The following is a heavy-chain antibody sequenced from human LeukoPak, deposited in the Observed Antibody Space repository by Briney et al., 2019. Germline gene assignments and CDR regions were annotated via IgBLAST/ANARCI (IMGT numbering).Heavy chain of an antibody. CDR1: GGSISNYY. CDR2: IYYSGST. Sequence: PSETLSLTCTVSGGSISNYYWSWIRQPPGKGLEWIGYIYYSGSTNYNPSLKSRVTISVDTSKNQFSLKLSSVTAADTAVYYCARESAGYYYGSGSFRFDPWGQGTLVTVSS. CDR3: ARESAGYYYGSGSFRFDP. D-gene: IGHD3-10*01. J-gene: IGHJ5*02. V-gene: IGHV4-59*01.